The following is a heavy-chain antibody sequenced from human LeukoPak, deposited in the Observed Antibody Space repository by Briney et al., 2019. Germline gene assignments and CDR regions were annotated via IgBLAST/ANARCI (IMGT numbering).Heavy chain of an antibody. CDR1: EFTFSNYG. CDR3: AKGWATYFDWTPQDV. CDR2: ISYDGSNK. J-gene: IGHJ6*04. V-gene: IGHV3-30*18. Sequence: GGSLRLSCVASEFTFSNYGMHWVRLAPGKGLEWVSLISYDGSNKYYIDSVKGRFTISRDDSKNTLYLQMNSLRVEDTAVYYCAKGWATYFDWTPQDVWGKGTTVTVSS. D-gene: IGHD3-9*01.